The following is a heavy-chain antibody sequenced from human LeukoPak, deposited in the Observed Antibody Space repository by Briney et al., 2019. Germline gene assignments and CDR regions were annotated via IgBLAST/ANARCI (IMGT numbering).Heavy chain of an antibody. V-gene: IGHV3-23*01. D-gene: IGHD3-10*01. CDR3: AKDEDGSGSYSNWFDP. J-gene: IGHJ5*02. Sequence: GGSLRLSCAASGFTFSSYAMYWVRQAPGKGLEWVSAISGGGGSTYYADSVKGRFTIPRDNSKSTLYLQMNSLRAEDTAVYYCAKDEDGSGSYSNWFDPWGQGTLVTVSS. CDR1: GFTFSSYA. CDR2: ISGGGGST.